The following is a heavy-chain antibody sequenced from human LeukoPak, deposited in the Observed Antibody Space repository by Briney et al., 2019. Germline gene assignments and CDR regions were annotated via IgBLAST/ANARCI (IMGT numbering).Heavy chain of an antibody. CDR2: ISWNSGSI. J-gene: IGHJ4*02. D-gene: IGHD6-13*01. V-gene: IGHV3-9*01. CDR1: GFTFDDYA. Sequence: GGSLRLSCAASGFTFDDYAMHWVRQAPGKGLGWFSGISWNSGSIGYADSVKGRFSISRDNSKNTLYLRPNRLRAKDTYVYYCDGAYTSTWRLRDYWGQGTLVSVSS. CDR3: DGAYTSTWRLRDY.